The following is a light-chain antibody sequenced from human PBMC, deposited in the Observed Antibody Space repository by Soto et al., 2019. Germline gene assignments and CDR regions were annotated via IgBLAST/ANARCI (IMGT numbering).Light chain of an antibody. Sequence: EIMMTQSPLSLPVTPGEPASISCRSNQSLLHSNGFNYLDWYLQKPGQSPQLLIYMGSNRASGVPDRFSGSGSGTDFTVKVSRVEVEDVGVYYCMQAVQTPWTFGQGAKV. CDR3: MQAVQTPWT. J-gene: IGKJ1*01. V-gene: IGKV2-28*01. CDR1: QSLLHSNGFNY. CDR2: MGS.